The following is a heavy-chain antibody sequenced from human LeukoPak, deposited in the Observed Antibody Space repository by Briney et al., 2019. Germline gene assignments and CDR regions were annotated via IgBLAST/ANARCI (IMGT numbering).Heavy chain of an antibody. V-gene: IGHV3-53*01. CDR2: IYSGDTT. J-gene: IGHJ5*02. Sequence: GGSLRLSCAVSGFTVSDNYMSWVRQAPGKGLEWVSLIYSGDTTLYADSVKGRFTISRDNAKNSLYLQMNSLRAEDTAVYYCASLYGSGPKWSDPWGQGTLVTVSS. D-gene: IGHD3-10*01. CDR3: ASLYGSGPKWSDP. CDR1: GFTVSDNY.